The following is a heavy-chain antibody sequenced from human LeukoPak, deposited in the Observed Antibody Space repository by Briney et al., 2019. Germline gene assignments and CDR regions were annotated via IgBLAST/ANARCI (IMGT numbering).Heavy chain of an antibody. Sequence: SETLSLTCAVYGGSFSGYYWSWIRQPPGKGLEWIGEINHSGSTNYNPSLKSRVTISVDTSKNQFSLKLSSVTAADTAVYYCARGSIAVAGTVIWFDPWGQGTLVTVSS. V-gene: IGHV4-34*01. J-gene: IGHJ5*02. D-gene: IGHD6-19*01. CDR3: ARGSIAVAGTVIWFDP. CDR2: INHSGST. CDR1: GGSFSGYY.